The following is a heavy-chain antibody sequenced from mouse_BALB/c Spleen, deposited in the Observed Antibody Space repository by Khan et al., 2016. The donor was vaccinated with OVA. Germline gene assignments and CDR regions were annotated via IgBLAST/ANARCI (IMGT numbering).Heavy chain of an antibody. V-gene: IGHV2-6-1*01. Sequence: VQLKESGPGLVAPSQSLSITCTISGFSLTSYGIHWVRQPPGKGLEWLVVIWSGGSTTYNSTLKSRLSITKDNSKSQVFLKMNSLQTDDTAMYNVARPPYYYYYALDYWGQGTTVTVSS. J-gene: IGHJ4*01. CDR2: IWSGGST. D-gene: IGHD1-1*02. CDR1: GFSLTSYG. CDR3: ARPPYYYYYALDY.